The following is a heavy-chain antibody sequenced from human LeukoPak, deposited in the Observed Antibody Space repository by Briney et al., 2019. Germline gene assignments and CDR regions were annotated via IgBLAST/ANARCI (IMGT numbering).Heavy chain of an antibody. D-gene: IGHD2-15*01. V-gene: IGHV1-2*02. CDR1: GYTFTGYY. CDR3: ARDADIVVVVAAHGFDY. Sequence: GASVKVSRKASGYTFTGYYMHWVRQAPGQGLEWMGWINPNSGGTNYAQKFQGRVTMTRDTSISTAYMELSRLRSDDTAVYYCARDADIVVVVAAHGFDYWGQGTLVTVSS. CDR2: INPNSGGT. J-gene: IGHJ4*02.